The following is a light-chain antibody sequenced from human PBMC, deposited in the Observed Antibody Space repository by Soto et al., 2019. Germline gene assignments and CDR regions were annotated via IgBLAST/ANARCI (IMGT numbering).Light chain of an antibody. J-gene: IGKJ2*01. CDR3: QQSYSTPYT. CDR1: QRISSY. V-gene: IGKV1-39*01. Sequence: DLQMTQSPSSLSASVGDRVTITCRASQRISSYLNWYQQKPGKAPKFLIYAASSLQSGVPSRFSGSGSGTDFTLTISSLQPEDFATYYCQQSYSTPYTFGQGTKLEIK. CDR2: AAS.